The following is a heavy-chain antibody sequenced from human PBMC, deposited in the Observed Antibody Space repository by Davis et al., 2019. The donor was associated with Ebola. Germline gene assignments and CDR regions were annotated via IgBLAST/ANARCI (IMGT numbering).Heavy chain of an antibody. CDR3: ATAPL. J-gene: IGHJ1*01. CDR2: ISSDGTET. V-gene: IGHV3-30*19. CDR1: GFTFSSYG. Sequence: GESLKISCAAPGFTFSSYGMHWVRQAPGKGLEWLAVISSDGTETNYTDSVKGRFTVSRDNSKNTMYLEVKSLRVDDTAVYYCATAPLWGQGTLVTVSS.